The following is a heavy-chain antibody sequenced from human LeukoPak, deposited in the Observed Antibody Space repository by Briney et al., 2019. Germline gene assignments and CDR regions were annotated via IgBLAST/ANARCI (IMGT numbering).Heavy chain of an antibody. CDR3: ARDYDSSGYYWSI. D-gene: IGHD3-22*01. Sequence: FQGRVTITADESTSTAYMELSSLRSEDTAVYYCARDYDSSGYYWSIWGQGTLVTVSS. J-gene: IGHJ4*02. V-gene: IGHV1-69*01.